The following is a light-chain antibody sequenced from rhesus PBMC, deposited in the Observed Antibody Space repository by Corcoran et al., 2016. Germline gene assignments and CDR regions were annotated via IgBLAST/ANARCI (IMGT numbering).Light chain of an antibody. CDR3: MKALATPYT. V-gene: IGKV2-104*02. CDR1: QSLLDSDDGNTY. J-gene: IGKJ2*01. CDR2: EVS. Sequence: DIVMTQTPLSLTVTPGESASISCRSSQSLLDSDDGNTYLDWYLQRPGQSPQLLIYEVSNRASGVPYRFSGSGLDTDFTLENSRVDAGDVGVYSCMKALATPYTFGQGTKVEVK.